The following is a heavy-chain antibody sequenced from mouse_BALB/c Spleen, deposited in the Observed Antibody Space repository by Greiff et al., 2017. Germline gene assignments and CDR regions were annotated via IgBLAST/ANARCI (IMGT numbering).Heavy chain of an antibody. Sequence: DVKLVESGGGLVKPGGSLKLSCAASGFTFSSYAMSWVRQSPEKRLEWVAEISSGGSYTYYPDTVTGRFTISRDNAKNTLYLEMSSLRSEDTAMYYCARGWQLQPAWFAYWGQGTLVTVSA. CDR3: ARGWQLQPAWFAY. D-gene: IGHD2-1*01. CDR2: ISSGGSYT. J-gene: IGHJ3*01. V-gene: IGHV5-9-4*01. CDR1: GFTFSSYA.